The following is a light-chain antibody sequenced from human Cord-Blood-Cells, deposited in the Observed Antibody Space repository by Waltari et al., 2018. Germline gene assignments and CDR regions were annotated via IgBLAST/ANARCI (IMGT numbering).Light chain of an antibody. CDR3: QQYYSYPYT. J-gene: IGKJ2*01. V-gene: IGKV1-8*01. CDR2: AAS. CDR1: QGISSY. Sequence: AIRMTQSPSSFSASTGDRVTITCRASQGISSYLAWYQQKPGKAPKPLIYAASTLQSGVPSRFSGSGSGTDFTLTISCLQSEDFATHYCQQYYSYPYTFGQGTKLEIK.